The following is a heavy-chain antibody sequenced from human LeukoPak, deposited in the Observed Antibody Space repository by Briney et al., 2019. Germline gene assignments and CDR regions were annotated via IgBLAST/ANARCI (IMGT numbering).Heavy chain of an antibody. V-gene: IGHV3-23*01. CDR1: GFTFSTYG. J-gene: IGHJ4*02. CDR2: VSPSGDIT. CDR3: AKEGGASRFDY. Sequence: GGSLRLSCAASGFTFSTYGMNWVRQAPGKGLEWVSGVSPSGDITYYADSVKGRFTISRDNSKNTLYLQMNSLRAEDTAVYYCAKEGGASRFDYWGQGTLVTVSS. D-gene: IGHD5-12*01.